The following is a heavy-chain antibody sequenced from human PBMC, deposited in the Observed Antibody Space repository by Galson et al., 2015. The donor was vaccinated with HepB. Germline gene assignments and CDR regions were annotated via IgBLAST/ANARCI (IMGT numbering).Heavy chain of an antibody. J-gene: IGHJ5*02. V-gene: IGHV3-30*04. CDR1: GFTFSNFA. D-gene: IGHD3-10*01. CDR2: ISSDGSNK. Sequence: SLRLSCAASGFTFSNFAIHWVRQAPGKGLEWVAIISSDGSNKYYADSVKGRFTISRDNSKNTLYLQMNSLRAEDTAVYYCARDKSYGSGTYYNNWFDPWGQGTLVTVSS. CDR3: ARDKSYGSGTYYNNWFDP.